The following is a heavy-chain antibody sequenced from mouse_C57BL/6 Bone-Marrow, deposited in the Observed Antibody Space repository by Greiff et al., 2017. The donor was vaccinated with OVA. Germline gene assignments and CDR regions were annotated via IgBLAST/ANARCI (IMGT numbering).Heavy chain of an antibody. J-gene: IGHJ1*03. CDR3: TTGDYPWYFDV. CDR1: GFTIKDDY. D-gene: IGHD2-4*01. CDR2: IDPENGDT. V-gene: IGHV14-4*01. Sequence: EVQLQQSGAELVRPGASVKLSCTASGFTIKDDYMHWVKQRPEQGLEWIGWIDPENGDTEYASKFQGKATITADTSSNTAYLQRSSLTSEAAAVYYCTTGDYPWYFDVWGTGTTVTVSS.